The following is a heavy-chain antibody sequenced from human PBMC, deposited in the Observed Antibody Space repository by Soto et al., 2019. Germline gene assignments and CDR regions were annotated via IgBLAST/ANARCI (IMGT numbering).Heavy chain of an antibody. Sequence: ASVKVSCKASGYTFTGYYMHWVRQAPGQGLEWMGWINPNSGGTNYAQKFQGRVTMTRDTSISTAYMELSRLRSDDTAVYYCARARGRSPLYYYGMDVWGQGTTVTVSS. J-gene: IGHJ6*02. CDR3: ARARGRSPLYYYGMDV. CDR2: INPNSGGT. V-gene: IGHV1-2*02. D-gene: IGHD2-15*01. CDR1: GYTFTGYY.